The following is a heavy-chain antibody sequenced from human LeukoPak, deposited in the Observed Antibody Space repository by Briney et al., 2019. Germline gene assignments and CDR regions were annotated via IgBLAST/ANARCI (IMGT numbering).Heavy chain of an antibody. CDR1: GFIVSNNY. J-gene: IGHJ5*02. CDR2: IYSGGST. Sequence: GGSLRLSCAASGFIVSNNYMNWVRLAPGKGLEWVSIIYSGGSTHYADSVKGRFTVSRDNAKNSLYLQMNSLRAEDTAVYYCARDPSSGWYLKGWFDPWGQGTLVTVSS. V-gene: IGHV3-53*01. D-gene: IGHD6-19*01. CDR3: ARDPSSGWYLKGWFDP.